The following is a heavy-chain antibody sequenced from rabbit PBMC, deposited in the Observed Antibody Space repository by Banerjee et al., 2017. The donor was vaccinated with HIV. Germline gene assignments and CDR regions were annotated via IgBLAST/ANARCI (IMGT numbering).Heavy chain of an antibody. V-gene: IGHV1S45*01. CDR2: IGAGSSGST. D-gene: IGHD6-1*01. Sequence: QEQLEESGGDLVKPEGSLTLTCTASGFSFSSSYWICWVRQAPGKGLEWIACIGAGSSGSTYYASWAKGRFTISKTSSTTVTLQMASLTAADTATYFCARDIYGYSYVNFGLWGQGTLVTVS. CDR1: GFSFSSSYW. CDR3: ARDIYGYSYVNFGL. J-gene: IGHJ3*01.